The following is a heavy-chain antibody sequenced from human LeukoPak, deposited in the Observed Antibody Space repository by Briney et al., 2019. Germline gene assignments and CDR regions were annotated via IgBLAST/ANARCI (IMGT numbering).Heavy chain of an antibody. D-gene: IGHD1-1*01. J-gene: IGHJ4*02. CDR1: AFIFNRSW. CDR3: AIWTSGNY. CDR2: MDPSGSHK. Sequence: PGGSLRLSCAASAFIFNRSWMNWVRQAPGKGLEWVANMDPSGSHKRYVDSVKGRFTISKDNPGTSLYLDMYGLRAEDTAIYYCAIWTSGNYWGQGTLVTVSS. V-gene: IGHV3-7*01.